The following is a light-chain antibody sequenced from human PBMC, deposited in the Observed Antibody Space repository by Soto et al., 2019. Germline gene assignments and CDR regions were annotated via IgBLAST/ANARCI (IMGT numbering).Light chain of an antibody. Sequence: EIVMTQSLATLSVSPGERATLSCRASQSVSSSLAWYQQRPGQAARLLIYGASTRATGIPARFSGSGSGTEFTLTISSLQSEDFAVYYCQQYNNWPPWTFGQGTKVEIK. CDR3: QQYNNWPPWT. V-gene: IGKV3-15*01. J-gene: IGKJ1*01. CDR2: GAS. CDR1: QSVSSS.